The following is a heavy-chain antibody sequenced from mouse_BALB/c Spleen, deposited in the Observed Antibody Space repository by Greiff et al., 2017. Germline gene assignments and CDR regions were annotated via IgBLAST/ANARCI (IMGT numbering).Heavy chain of an antibody. J-gene: IGHJ3*01. Sequence: EVMLVESGGGLVKPGGSLKLSCAASGFTFSSYAMSWVRQTPEKRLEWVATISSGGSYTYYPDSVKGRFTISRDNAKNTLYLQMSSLRSEDTAMYYCARQGDYGFAYWGQGTLVTVSA. CDR3: ARQGDYGFAY. CDR1: GFTFSSYA. CDR2: ISSGGSYT. D-gene: IGHD2-4*01. V-gene: IGHV5-9-3*01.